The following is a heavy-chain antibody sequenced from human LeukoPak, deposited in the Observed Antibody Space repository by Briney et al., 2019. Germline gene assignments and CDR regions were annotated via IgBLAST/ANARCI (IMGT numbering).Heavy chain of an antibody. CDR3: AKARYCSGGSCYSDY. D-gene: IGHD2-15*01. CDR2: ISGSGGST. J-gene: IGHJ4*02. V-gene: IGHV3-23*01. CDR1: GFTFSSYG. Sequence: GGSLRLSCAASGFTFSSYGMHWVRQAPGRGLEWVSGISGSGGSTYYADSVRGRFTISRDNSKNTLYLQMNSLRAEDTAVYYFAKARYCSGGSCYSDYWGQGTLVTVSS.